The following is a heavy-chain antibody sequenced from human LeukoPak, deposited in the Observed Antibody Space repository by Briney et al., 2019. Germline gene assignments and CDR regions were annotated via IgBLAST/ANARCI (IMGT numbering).Heavy chain of an antibody. CDR2: IYYSGST. CDR3: ARQGGARGSGSYYYGSGTPPRYYYYYMDV. CDR1: GGSISSYY. D-gene: IGHD3-10*01. J-gene: IGHJ6*03. Sequence: SETLSLTCTVSGGSISSYYWSWIRQPPGKGLEWIGYIYYSGSTNYNPSLKSRVTISVDTSKNQFSLKLSSVTAADTAVYYCARQGGARGSGSYYYGSGTPPRYYYYYMDVWGKGTTVTISS. V-gene: IGHV4-59*01.